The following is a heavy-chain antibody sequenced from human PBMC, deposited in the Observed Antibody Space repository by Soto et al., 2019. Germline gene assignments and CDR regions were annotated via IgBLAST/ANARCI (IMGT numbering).Heavy chain of an antibody. Sequence: GGSLRLSCAASGFTFSSYAMSWVRQAPGKGLEWVSAISGSGGSTYYADSVKGRFTISRDNSKNTLYLQMNSLRAEDTAVYYCAKDPRGYSYGLIDYWGHGTLVTVSS. J-gene: IGHJ4*01. CDR2: ISGSGGST. CDR1: GFTFSSYA. V-gene: IGHV3-23*01. CDR3: AKDPRGYSYGLIDY. D-gene: IGHD5-18*01.